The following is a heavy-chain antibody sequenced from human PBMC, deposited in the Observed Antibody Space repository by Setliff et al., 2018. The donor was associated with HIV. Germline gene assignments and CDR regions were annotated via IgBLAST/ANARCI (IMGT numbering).Heavy chain of an antibody. D-gene: IGHD5-18*01. CDR3: AKDFARYSSYYHGMDV. CDR1: GFTLSSYG. Sequence: GGSLRLSCAGSGFTLSSYGMNWVRQAPGEGLEWVALIWYDGSNEYYADSVKGRFTISRDNSKNILYLQMNSLRAEDTAVYYCAKDFARYSSYYHGMDVWGQGTTVTVSS. J-gene: IGHJ6*02. V-gene: IGHV3-33*06. CDR2: IWYDGSNE.